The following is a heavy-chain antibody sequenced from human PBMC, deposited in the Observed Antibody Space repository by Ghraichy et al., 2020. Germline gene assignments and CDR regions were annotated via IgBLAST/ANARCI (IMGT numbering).Heavy chain of an antibody. D-gene: IGHD2-21*01. V-gene: IGHV4-34*01. CDR3: ARRHSAYYYYYGMDV. Sequence: SETLSLTCAVYGGSFSGYYWSWIRQPPGKGLEWIGEINHSGSTNYNPSLKSRVTISVDTSKNQFSLKLSSVTAADTAVYYCARRHSAYYYYYGMDVWGQGATVTVSS. CDR2: INHSGST. CDR1: GGSFSGYY. J-gene: IGHJ6*02.